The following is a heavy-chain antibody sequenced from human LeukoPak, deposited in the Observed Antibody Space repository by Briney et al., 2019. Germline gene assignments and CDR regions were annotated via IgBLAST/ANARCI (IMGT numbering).Heavy chain of an antibody. CDR1: GYTFSSYA. Sequence: GGSLRLSCAASGYTFSSYAMHWVRQAPGKGLKWVAVISYDGSNKYYADSVKGRFTISRDNSKNTLYLQMNSLRAEDTAVYYCARVPQSYSNYVDYWGQGTLVTVSS. J-gene: IGHJ4*02. CDR2: ISYDGSNK. D-gene: IGHD4-11*01. CDR3: ARVPQSYSNYVDY. V-gene: IGHV3-30-3*01.